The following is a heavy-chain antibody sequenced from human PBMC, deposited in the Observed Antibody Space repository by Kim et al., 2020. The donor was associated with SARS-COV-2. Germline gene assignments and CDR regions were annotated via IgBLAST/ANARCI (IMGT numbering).Heavy chain of an antibody. Sequence: SETLSLTCAVYGGSFSGYYWSWIRQPPGKGLEWIGEINHSGSTNYNPSLKSRVTISVDTSKNQFSLKLSSVTAADTAVYYCARGGYDYVWGSYRYKAPLYFDYWGQGTLVTVSS. J-gene: IGHJ4*02. CDR1: GGSFSGYY. V-gene: IGHV4-34*01. D-gene: IGHD3-16*02. CDR3: ARGGYDYVWGSYRYKAPLYFDY. CDR2: INHSGST.